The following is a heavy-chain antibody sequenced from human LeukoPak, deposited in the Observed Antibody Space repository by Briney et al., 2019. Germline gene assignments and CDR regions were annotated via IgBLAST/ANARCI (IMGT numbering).Heavy chain of an antibody. Sequence: KPSETLSLTCTVSGGSISSYYWSWIRQPAGKGLEWIGRIYTSGSTNYNPSLKSRVTMSVDTSKNQFSLKLSSVTAADTAVYYCARDRVLWFGDWEGPFDPWGQGTLVTVSS. CDR2: IYTSGST. D-gene: IGHD3-10*01. J-gene: IGHJ5*02. V-gene: IGHV4-4*07. CDR1: GGSISSYY. CDR3: ARDRVLWFGDWEGPFDP.